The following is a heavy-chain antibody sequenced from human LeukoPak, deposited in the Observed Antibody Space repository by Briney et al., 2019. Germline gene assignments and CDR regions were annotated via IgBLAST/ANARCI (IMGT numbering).Heavy chain of an antibody. CDR1: GFTFSSYE. V-gene: IGHV3-48*03. J-gene: IGHJ4*02. CDR3: ARATSRGSLIDY. Sequence: PGGSLRLSCAASGFTFSSYEMNWVRQAPGKGLEWVSYISSSGSTIYYADSVKGRFTITRDNAKNSLYLQMNSLRAEDTAADYCARATSRGSLIDYWGQGTLVTVSS. CDR2: ISSSGSTI.